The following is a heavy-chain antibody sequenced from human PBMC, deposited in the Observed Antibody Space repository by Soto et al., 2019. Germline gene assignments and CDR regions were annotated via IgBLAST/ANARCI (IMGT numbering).Heavy chain of an antibody. CDR2: ISAGGGSTI. CDR3: ARQRGYYDSSGLDY. J-gene: IGHJ4*02. CDR1: GFTFSDYY. D-gene: IGHD3-22*01. Sequence: SGGSLRLSXAASGFTFSDYYMSWLRQAPGKGLEWVSYISAGGGSTIYYADSVKGRFTISRDNAKNSLYLQMNSLRAEDTAMYYCARQRGYYDSSGLDYWGQGALVTVSS. V-gene: IGHV3-11*01.